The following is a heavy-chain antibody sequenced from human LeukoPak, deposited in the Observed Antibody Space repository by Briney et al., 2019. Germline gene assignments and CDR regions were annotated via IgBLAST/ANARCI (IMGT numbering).Heavy chain of an antibody. V-gene: IGHV7-4-1*02. CDR1: GYTFTSYA. CDR2: INTNTGNP. Sequence: VASVTVSFKASGYTFTSYAMNWVRQAPGQGLEWMGWINTNTGNPTYAQGFTGRFVFSLDTSVSTAYLQISSLKAEDTAVYYCARRYYGSGSAFDPWGQGTLVTVSS. D-gene: IGHD3-10*01. J-gene: IGHJ5*02. CDR3: ARRYYGSGSAFDP.